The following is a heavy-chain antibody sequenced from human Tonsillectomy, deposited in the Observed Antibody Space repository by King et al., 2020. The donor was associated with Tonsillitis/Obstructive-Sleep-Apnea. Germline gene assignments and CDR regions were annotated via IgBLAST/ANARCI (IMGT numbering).Heavy chain of an antibody. J-gene: IGHJ6*03. Sequence: VQLVESGGGLVQPGRSLRLSCAASGFTSGYYAMSWVRQAPGKGLEWVSFIRTKTYGGTTEYATSVKDRYTISRDDSKSIAYLQMNSLKTEDTAVYYCTRALGGEWSQYYYSYYSMDVWGEGTTVTVSS. CDR3: TRALGGEWSQYYYSYYSMDV. CDR1: GFTSGYYA. D-gene: IGHD3-16*01. V-gene: IGHV3-49*04. CDR2: IRTKTYGGTT.